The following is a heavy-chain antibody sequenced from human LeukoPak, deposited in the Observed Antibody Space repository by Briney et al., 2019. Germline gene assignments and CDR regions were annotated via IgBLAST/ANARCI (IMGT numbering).Heavy chain of an antibody. CDR3: ARDTDGDHFDY. CDR1: GFTFSDYS. V-gene: IGHV3-48*04. D-gene: IGHD4-17*01. J-gene: IGHJ4*02. Sequence: TGGSLRLSCAASGFTFSDYSMNWVRQAPGKGLEWVSYISSSSSTVYYADSVKGRFTISRDNAKNSLYLQMNSLRAEDTAVYYCARDTDGDHFDYWGQGTLVTVSS. CDR2: ISSSSSTV.